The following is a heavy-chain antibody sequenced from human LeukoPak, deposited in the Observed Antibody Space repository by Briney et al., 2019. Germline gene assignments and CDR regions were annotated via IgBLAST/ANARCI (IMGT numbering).Heavy chain of an antibody. J-gene: IGHJ4*02. CDR3: AREAKQLWYFDY. CDR2: ISYDGSNK. D-gene: IGHD5-18*01. CDR1: GFTFSSYW. V-gene: IGHV3-30-3*01. Sequence: GGSLRLSCAASGFTFSSYWMHWVRQAPGKGLEWVAVISYDGSNKYYADSVKGRFTISRDNSKNTLYLQMNSLRAEDTAVYYCAREAKQLWYFDYWGQGTLVTVSS.